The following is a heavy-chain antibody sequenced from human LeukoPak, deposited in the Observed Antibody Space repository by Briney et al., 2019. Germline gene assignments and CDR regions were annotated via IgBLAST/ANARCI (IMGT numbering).Heavy chain of an antibody. V-gene: IGHV3-21*01. CDR1: GFTFSSYS. CDR2: ISSSSSYI. J-gene: IGHJ6*02. D-gene: IGHD6-19*01. CDR3: ARISEQWLVHYYYYGMDV. Sequence: GGSLRLSCAASGFTFSSYSMNWVRQAPGKGLEWVSSISSSSSYIYCADSVKGRFTISRDNAKNSLYLQMNSLRAEDTAVYYCARISEQWLVHYYYYGMDVWGRGTLVTVSS.